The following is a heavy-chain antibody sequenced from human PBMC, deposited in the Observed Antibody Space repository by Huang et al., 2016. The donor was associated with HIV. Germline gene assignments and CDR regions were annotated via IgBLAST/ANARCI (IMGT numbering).Heavy chain of an antibody. D-gene: IGHD6-19*01. V-gene: IGHV5-51*01. CDR1: GYSFANYW. CDR2: NQPGDSAT. CDR3: ARRAAVAGYYFDY. J-gene: IGHJ4*02. Sequence: VQLVQSGAEVRKPGESLKISCKGSGYSFANYWIGGVRQTPGKGLEWMEINQPGDSATGYSPCFQGRVTISADKSITTAYLQWSSLKVSDTAMYYCARRAAVAGYYFDYWGQGTLITVSS.